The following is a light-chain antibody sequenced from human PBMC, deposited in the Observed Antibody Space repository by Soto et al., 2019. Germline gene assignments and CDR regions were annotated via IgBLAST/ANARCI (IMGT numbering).Light chain of an antibody. V-gene: IGKV3-11*01. CDR3: QQRSNWPLT. J-gene: IGKJ3*01. Sequence: VLTHSSATLSLSPGERATLSCRASQSISSYLAWYQQKPGQAPRLLIYDASNRATGIPARFSGSGSGTDFTLTISSLEPDDSPAYYCQQRSNWPLTLGPGTKVYIK. CDR1: QSISSY. CDR2: DAS.